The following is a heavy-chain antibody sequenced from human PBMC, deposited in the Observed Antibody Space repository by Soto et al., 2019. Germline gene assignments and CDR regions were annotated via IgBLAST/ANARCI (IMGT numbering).Heavy chain of an antibody. J-gene: IGHJ6*03. CDR2: IWYDGSNK. CDR1: GFTFSSYG. V-gene: IGHV3-33*08. D-gene: IGHD6-6*01. CDR3: ARDGSSSSLGYYYYMDV. Sequence: GGSLRLSCAASGFTFSSYGMHWVRQAPGKGLEWVAVIWYDGSNKYYADSVKGRFTISRDNSKNTLYLQMNSLRAEDTAVYYCARDGSSSSLGYYYYMDVWGKGTTVTVSS.